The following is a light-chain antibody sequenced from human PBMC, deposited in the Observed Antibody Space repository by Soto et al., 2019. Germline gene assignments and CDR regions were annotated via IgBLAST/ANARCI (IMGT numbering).Light chain of an antibody. CDR1: QSVRSNY. Sequence: EIVLTQSPGTLSLSPGERATLSCRASQSVRSNYLAWYQQQPGQAPRLLIFGASSRATGIPDRFSGSGSGTDFTLTISRLEPEDSAVYFCHHYGDAAGTFGQGTKLEIK. CDR3: HHYGDAAGT. V-gene: IGKV3-20*01. J-gene: IGKJ2*02. CDR2: GAS.